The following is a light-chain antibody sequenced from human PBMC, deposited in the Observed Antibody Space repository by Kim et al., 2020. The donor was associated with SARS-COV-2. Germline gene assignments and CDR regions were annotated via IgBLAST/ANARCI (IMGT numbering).Light chain of an antibody. Sequence: EIVLTQSPGTLSLSPGERATLSCRASQSVSSSYLAWYQQKPGPAPRLLIYGASSRATGIPDRFSGSGSGTDFTLTISILEPEDFAVYYCQQYGSSPYTFGQGTKLEI. V-gene: IGKV3-20*01. CDR2: GAS. CDR3: QQYGSSPYT. J-gene: IGKJ2*01. CDR1: QSVSSSY.